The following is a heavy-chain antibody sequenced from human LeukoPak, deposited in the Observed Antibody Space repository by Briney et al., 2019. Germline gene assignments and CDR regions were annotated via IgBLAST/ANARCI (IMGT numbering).Heavy chain of an antibody. CDR1: GFTFSSDA. J-gene: IGHJ4*02. D-gene: IGHD3-22*01. Sequence: GGSLRLSCAASGFTFSSDAMHWVRQAPGKGLEWVAVISYDGSNKYYADSVKGRFTISRDNSKNTLYLQMNSLRAEDTAVYYCARDLIPPGYYDSSGYVDYWGQGTLVTVSS. V-gene: IGHV3-30-3*01. CDR3: ARDLIPPGYYDSSGYVDY. CDR2: ISYDGSNK.